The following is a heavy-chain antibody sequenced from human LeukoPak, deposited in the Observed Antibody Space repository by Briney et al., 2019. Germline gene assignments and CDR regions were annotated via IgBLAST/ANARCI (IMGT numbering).Heavy chain of an antibody. CDR3: AKSGYYGSGSYYLPPYYFDY. CDR2: ISGNGGST. J-gene: IGHJ4*02. V-gene: IGHV3-23*01. D-gene: IGHD3-10*01. CDR1: GFTFSSYG. Sequence: GGSLRLSCAASGFTFSSYGMSWVRQAPGKGLERVSAISGNGGSTYYADSVKGRFAISRDTSKNTLYLQMNSLRAEDTALYYCAKSGYYGSGSYYLPPYYFDYWGQGTLVTVSS.